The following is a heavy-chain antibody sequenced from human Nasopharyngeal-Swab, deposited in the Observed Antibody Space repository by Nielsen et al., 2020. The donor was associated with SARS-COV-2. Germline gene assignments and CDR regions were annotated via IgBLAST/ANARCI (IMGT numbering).Heavy chain of an antibody. CDR3: AKAGDYGDYSAHYYMDV. CDR1: GFTFSSYG. Sequence: GGSLRLSCAASGFTFSSYGMHWVRQAPGKGLEWVAVISYDGSNKYYADSVKGRFTISRDNSKNTLYLRMNSLRAEDTAVYYCAKAGDYGDYSAHYYMDVWGKGTTVTVSS. V-gene: IGHV3-30*18. D-gene: IGHD4-17*01. J-gene: IGHJ6*03. CDR2: ISYDGSNK.